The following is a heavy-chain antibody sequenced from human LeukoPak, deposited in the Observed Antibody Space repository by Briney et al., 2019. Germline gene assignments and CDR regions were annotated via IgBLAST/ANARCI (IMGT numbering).Heavy chain of an antibody. Sequence: SETLSLTCTVSGGSISTYYWSWIRQPPGKGLEWIGYIYYSGNTNYNPSLKSRVTISVDTSKNQFSLKLSSVTAADTAVYYCARAASYSSGWGLWGQGTLVTVSS. J-gene: IGHJ4*02. V-gene: IGHV4-59*01. CDR2: IYYSGNT. CDR1: GGSISTYY. D-gene: IGHD6-19*01. CDR3: ARAASYSSGWGL.